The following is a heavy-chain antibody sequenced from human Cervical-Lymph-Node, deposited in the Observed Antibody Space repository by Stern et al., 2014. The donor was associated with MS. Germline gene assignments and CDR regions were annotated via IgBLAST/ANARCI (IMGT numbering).Heavy chain of an antibody. J-gene: IGHJ6*02. CDR1: GYTFTSYA. CDR3: ARVSCTTTSCYSALLYGMDV. Sequence: VQLVESGSELKKPGASVKVSCKASGYTFTSYAMNWVRQAPGQGLEWIGLINTHTGTPTYAQGFTGRFVFSLDTSVSTAYLQISSLKAEDTAVYYCARVSCTTTSCYSALLYGMDVWGQGTTVTVSS. D-gene: IGHD2-2*01. V-gene: IGHV7-4-1*02. CDR2: INTHTGTP.